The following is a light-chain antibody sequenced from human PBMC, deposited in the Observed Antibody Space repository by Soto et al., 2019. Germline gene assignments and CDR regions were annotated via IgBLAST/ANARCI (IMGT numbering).Light chain of an antibody. CDR2: DIS. J-gene: IGKJ5*01. CDR3: QQYNNRPS. CDR1: QTVSRN. Sequence: EVVMTHSPATLSVSPGERATLSCRASQTVSRNLAWYQQRPGQAPRILIYDISNRATGVPARFSGSGSETEFTLTIRSMKSEDFAVYFCQQYNNRPSFGQGTRLEI. V-gene: IGKV3-15*01.